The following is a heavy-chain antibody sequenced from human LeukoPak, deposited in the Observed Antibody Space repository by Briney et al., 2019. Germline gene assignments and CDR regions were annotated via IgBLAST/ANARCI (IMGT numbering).Heavy chain of an antibody. CDR2: ISDSGSI. Sequence: SETVSLTCVVYGGCFSGYHWSWLRQPPGNGLEWIGEISDSGSINYNPSLKCRVTISVDTSRNQFALELSAVTAADPAVYYWSRGYMVRGQRFDPWGQGTLVTVSS. D-gene: IGHD3-10*01. CDR3: SRGYMVRGQRFDP. V-gene: IGHV4-34*01. CDR1: GGCFSGYH. J-gene: IGHJ5*02.